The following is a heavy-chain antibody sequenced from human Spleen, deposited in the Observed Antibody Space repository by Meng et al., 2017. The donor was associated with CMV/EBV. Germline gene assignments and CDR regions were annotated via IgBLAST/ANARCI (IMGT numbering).Heavy chain of an antibody. Sequence: GESLKISCAASGFTFSSYWMHWVRQAPGKGLVWVSRINSDGSSTSYADSVKGRFTSSRDNAKNTLYLQMNSLRSEDTAVDYCALVRHYDFWSGYWSAFDIWVQGTRVTVSS. CDR2: INSDGSST. V-gene: IGHV3-74*01. CDR1: GFTFSSYW. J-gene: IGHJ3*02. D-gene: IGHD3-3*01. CDR3: ALVRHYDFWSGYWSAFDI.